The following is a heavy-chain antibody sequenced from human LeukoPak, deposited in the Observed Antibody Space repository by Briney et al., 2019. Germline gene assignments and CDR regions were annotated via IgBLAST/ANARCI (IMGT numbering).Heavy chain of an antibody. CDR3: ARGYSSGPDYFHY. D-gene: IGHD6-19*01. CDR1: GYTFTSYD. J-gene: IGHJ4*02. CDR2: MNPNSGNG. Sequence: VASVKVSCKASGYTFTSYDINWVRQATGQGVEWMGWMNPNSGNGGYAQKFQGRVTMTRNTSISTAYMELSSLRSEDTAVYYCARGYSSGPDYFHYWGQGTLVTVSS. V-gene: IGHV1-8*01.